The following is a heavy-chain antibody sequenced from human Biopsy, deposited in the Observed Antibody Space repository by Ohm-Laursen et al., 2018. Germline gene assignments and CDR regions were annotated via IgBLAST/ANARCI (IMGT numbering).Heavy chain of an antibody. D-gene: IGHD4-23*01. CDR2: ISHTGYT. CDR1: GGSFTGHY. V-gene: IGHV4-59*11. J-gene: IGHJ1*01. CDR3: ARGSNEYGGLYFPH. Sequence: SDTLSLTCTVSGGSFTGHYWTWIRQPPGKGLEWIGHISHTGYTSYNSSLKSRVTISLDTSRKHFSLRLTSLAAADTAVYYCARGSNEYGGLYFPHWGQGTLVTVSS.